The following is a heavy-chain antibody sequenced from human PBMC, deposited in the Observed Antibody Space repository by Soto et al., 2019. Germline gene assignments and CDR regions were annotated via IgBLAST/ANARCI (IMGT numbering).Heavy chain of an antibody. CDR1: GGSVSSGSYY. CDR2: IYYSGST. Sequence: SETLFLTCTVSGGSVSSGSYYWSWIRQPPGKGLEWIGYIYYSGSTNYNPSLKSRVTISVDTSKNQFSLKLSSVTAADTAVYYCARGVWQQLSQIDYWGQGTLVTVSS. J-gene: IGHJ4*02. D-gene: IGHD6-13*01. CDR3: ARGVWQQLSQIDY. V-gene: IGHV4-61*01.